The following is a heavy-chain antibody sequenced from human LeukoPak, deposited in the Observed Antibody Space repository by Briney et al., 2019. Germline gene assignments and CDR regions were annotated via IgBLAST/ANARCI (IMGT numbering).Heavy chain of an antibody. CDR2: ISAYNGNT. V-gene: IGHV1-18*01. CDR3: ARALHCSGGSCYFTADYYYYYMDV. Sequence: ASVKVSCKASGYTFTSYGISWMRQAPGQGLEWMGWISAYNGNTNYAQKLQGRVTMTTDTSTSTAYMELRSLRSDDTAVYYCARALHCSGGSCYFTADYYYYYMDVWGKGTTVTVSS. D-gene: IGHD2-15*01. J-gene: IGHJ6*03. CDR1: GYTFTSYG.